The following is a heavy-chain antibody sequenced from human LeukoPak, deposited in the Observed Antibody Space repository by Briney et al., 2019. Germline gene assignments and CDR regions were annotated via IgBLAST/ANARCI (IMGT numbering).Heavy chain of an antibody. V-gene: IGHV1-8*01. CDR2: MNPNSGNT. J-gene: IGHJ4*02. Sequence: ASVKDSCKAAGYTFTSYDINWGRQATGQGLEWMGWMNPNSGNTGYAQKFQGRVTMTRNTSISTAYMELSSLRSEDTAVYYCARGPIAVAGHFDYWGQGTLVTVSS. CDR1: GYTFTSYD. CDR3: ARGPIAVAGHFDY. D-gene: IGHD6-19*01.